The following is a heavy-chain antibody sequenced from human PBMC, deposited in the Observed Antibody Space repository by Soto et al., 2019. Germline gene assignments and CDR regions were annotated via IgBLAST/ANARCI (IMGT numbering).Heavy chain of an antibody. V-gene: IGHV1-46*03. CDR2: INPRGGST. D-gene: IGHD6-19*01. J-gene: IGHJ3*02. Sequence: ASVKVSCKASGYTFTGYYMHWVRQAPGQGFEWMGWINPRGGSTSYAQKFQGRVTMTRDTSTSTVYMELSSLRSEDTAVYYCARASVAVAGIDPDAFDIWGQGTMVTVSS. CDR1: GYTFTGYY. CDR3: ARASVAVAGIDPDAFDI.